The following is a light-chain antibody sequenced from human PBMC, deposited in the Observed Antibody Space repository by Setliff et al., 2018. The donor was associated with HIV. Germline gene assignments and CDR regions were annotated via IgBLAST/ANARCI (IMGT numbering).Light chain of an antibody. Sequence: QSALTQPASVSGSPGQSITISCTGTSNDVGRYDLVSWYQQHPARAPKLIIYQASKRPSGVSNRFSGSKSGNTASLTTSGLQAEDEADYYCCSNTGSNTYVFGTGTKVTVL. J-gene: IGLJ1*01. CDR2: QAS. V-gene: IGLV2-23*01. CDR1: SNDVGRYDL. CDR3: CSNTGSNTYV.